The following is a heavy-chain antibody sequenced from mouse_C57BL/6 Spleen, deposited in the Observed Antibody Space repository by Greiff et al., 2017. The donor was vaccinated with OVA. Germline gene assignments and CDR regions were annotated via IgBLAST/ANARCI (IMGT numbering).Heavy chain of an antibody. CDR1: GYSFTGYY. J-gene: IGHJ3*01. CDR3: ARNDYDEEFAY. D-gene: IGHD2-4*01. V-gene: IGHV1-42*01. Sequence: VQLQQSGPELVKPGASVKISCKASGYSFTGYYMNWVKQSPEKSLEWIGEINPSTGGTTYNQKFKAKATLTVDKASSTAYMQLKGLTSEDSAVYYCARNDYDEEFAYWGQGTLVTVSA. CDR2: INPSTGGT.